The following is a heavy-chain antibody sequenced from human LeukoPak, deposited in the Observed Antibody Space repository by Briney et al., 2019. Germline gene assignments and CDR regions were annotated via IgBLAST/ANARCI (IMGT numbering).Heavy chain of an antibody. Sequence: GGSLRLSCAASGFTFSNYAMSWVRQAPGKGLEWVSAISNSGGSTYYTDSVKGRFTISRDNSKNTLHLQMNSLRAEDTAVYYCAKTSGPTDYWGQGTLVTVSS. V-gene: IGHV3-23*01. CDR3: AKTSGPTDY. CDR2: ISNSGGST. D-gene: IGHD3-10*01. J-gene: IGHJ4*02. CDR1: GFTFSNYA.